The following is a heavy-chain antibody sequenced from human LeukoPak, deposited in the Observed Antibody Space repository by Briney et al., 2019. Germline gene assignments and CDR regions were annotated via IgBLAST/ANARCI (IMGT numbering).Heavy chain of an antibody. CDR1: GYTFPRHY. J-gene: IGHJ4*02. D-gene: IGHD6-13*01. CDR2: INPSGGST. CDR3: ARDIAAAGNLDY. V-gene: IGHV1-46*01. Sequence: GASVEVSCRASGYTFPRHYMHWVRQAPGQGLEWMGIINPSGGSTSYAQKFQGRVTMTRDTSTSTVYMELSSLRSEDTAVYYCARDIAAAGNLDYWGQGTLVTVSS.